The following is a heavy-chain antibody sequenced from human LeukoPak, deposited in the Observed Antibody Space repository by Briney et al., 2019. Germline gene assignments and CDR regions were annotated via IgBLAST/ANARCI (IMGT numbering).Heavy chain of an antibody. V-gene: IGHV3-48*01. CDR1: GFTFSSYS. Sequence: GGSLRLSCAASGFTFSSYSMNWVRQAPGKGLEWVSYISSSRSTIYYADSVKGRFTISRDNAKNSLYLQMNSLRAEDTAVYYCAREYRSSTSRLYDYWGQGTLVTVSS. D-gene: IGHD2-2*01. CDR2: ISSSRSTI. CDR3: AREYRSSTSRLYDY. J-gene: IGHJ4*02.